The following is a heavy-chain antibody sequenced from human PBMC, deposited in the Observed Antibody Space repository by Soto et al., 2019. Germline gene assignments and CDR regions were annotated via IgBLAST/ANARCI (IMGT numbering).Heavy chain of an antibody. CDR3: ARVHVMVVAGSTFDY. CDR1: GGSIRSYY. J-gene: IGHJ4*01. V-gene: IGHV4-59*08. D-gene: IGHD6-19*01. Sequence: SETLSLTCTVSGGSIRSYYWNWIRQPPGKGPEWIASIYHGGTTFYNPSLKSRVTLSVDTSKNHYSLKLRSVTAADTAVYYCARVHVMVVAGSTFDYWGPGILVTVSS. CDR2: IYHGGTT.